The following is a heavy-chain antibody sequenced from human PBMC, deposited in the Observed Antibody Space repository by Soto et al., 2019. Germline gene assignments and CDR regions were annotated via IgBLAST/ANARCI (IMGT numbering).Heavy chain of an antibody. Sequence: QVQLVQSGAEVKKPGDSVKVSCKASGGTFSTYGINWVRQAPGQGLEWMGGIIPIFDTTNYAQKFQGKFTITAVESTSTVYMEPSSLRSEDTAVYYCVRDEAAAATSGRDVWGQGPTVTVSS. CDR1: GGTFSTYG. D-gene: IGHD6-25*01. V-gene: IGHV1-69*01. CDR2: IIPIFDTT. CDR3: VRDEAAAATSGRDV. J-gene: IGHJ6*02.